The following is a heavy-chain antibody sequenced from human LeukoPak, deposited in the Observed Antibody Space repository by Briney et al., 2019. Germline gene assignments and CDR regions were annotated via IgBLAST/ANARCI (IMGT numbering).Heavy chain of an antibody. CDR3: ARDRTRHLY. CDR1: GFTFSSTW. Sequence: GGSLRLSCAASGFTFSSTWMTWVRQTPGKGLEWVANIQPDGGAKYYVDSVKGRFTISRDNAKNSLYLQMDSLRAEDTAVYYCARDRTRHLYWGQGTLVTVPS. V-gene: IGHV3-7*01. D-gene: IGHD2-2*01. J-gene: IGHJ4*02. CDR2: IQPDGGAK.